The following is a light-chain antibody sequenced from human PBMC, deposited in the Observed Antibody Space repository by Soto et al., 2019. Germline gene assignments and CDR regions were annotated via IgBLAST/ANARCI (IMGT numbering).Light chain of an antibody. CDR1: SGHSNYA. CDR2: VNKDGSL. Sequence: QSALTQSPSASASLGASVKLTCTLSSGHSNYAIAWHQQQPEKGPRFLMKVNKDGSLLKGDGIPDRFSGSTSGADRFLTISSLHSEDEADYYCQTWGPGIRVFGGGTQLTVL. CDR3: QTWGPGIRV. J-gene: IGLJ3*02. V-gene: IGLV4-69*01.